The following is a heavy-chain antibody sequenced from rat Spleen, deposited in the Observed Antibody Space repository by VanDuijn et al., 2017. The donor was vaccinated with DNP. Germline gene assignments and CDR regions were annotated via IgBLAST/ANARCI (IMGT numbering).Heavy chain of an antibody. V-gene: IGHV5-7*01. CDR2: ISYDGSST. D-gene: IGHD1-1*01. CDR3: ARQSYYYSGANYFDY. Sequence: EVQLVESGGGLVQPGNSLKLSCAASGFTFSDYAMAWVRQSPKRGLEWVATISYDGSSTYYRDSVKGRFTISRDNAKSTLYLQMDSLRSEDTATYYCARQSYYYSGANYFDYWGQGVMVTVSS. CDR1: GFTFSDYA. J-gene: IGHJ2*01.